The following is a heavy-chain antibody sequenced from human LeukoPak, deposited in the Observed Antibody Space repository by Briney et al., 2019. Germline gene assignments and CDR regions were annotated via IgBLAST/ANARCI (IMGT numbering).Heavy chain of an antibody. J-gene: IGHJ4*02. CDR2: IIPIFGTA. CDR1: GGTFSSYA. Sequence: SVKVSCKASGGTFSSYAISWVRQAPGQGLEWMGGIIPIFGTANYAQKFQGRATITTDESTSTAYMELSSLRSEDTAVYYCTRGDVATIFSFDYWGQGTLVTVSS. CDR3: TRGDVATIFSFDY. V-gene: IGHV1-69*05. D-gene: IGHD5-12*01.